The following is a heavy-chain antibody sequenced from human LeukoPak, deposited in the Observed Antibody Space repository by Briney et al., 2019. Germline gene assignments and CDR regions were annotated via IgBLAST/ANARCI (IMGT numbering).Heavy chain of an antibody. CDR2: ISYDGSNK. V-gene: IGHV3-30-3*01. CDR1: GFTFSSYA. CDR3: AREWWELPNYFVY. D-gene: IGHD1-26*01. Sequence: GRSLRLSCAASGFTFSSYAMHWVRQAPGKGLEWVAVISYDGSNKYYADSVKGRFTISRDNSKNTLYLQMNSLRAEDTAVYYCAREWWELPNYFVYWGQGTLVTVSS. J-gene: IGHJ4*02.